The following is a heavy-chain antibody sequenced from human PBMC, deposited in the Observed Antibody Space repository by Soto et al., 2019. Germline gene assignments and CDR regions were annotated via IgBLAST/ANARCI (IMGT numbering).Heavy chain of an antibody. CDR1: GFTFSSYA. CDR3: ASRRRGGVILLMVYAADY. Sequence: EVQLLESGGGLVQPGGSLRLSCAASGFTFSSYAMSWVRQAPGKGLEWVSAISGSGGSTYYADSVKGRFTISRDNSKNTRYLQMNSLRAEDTAVYYCASRRRGGVILLMVYAADYWGQGTLVTVSS. D-gene: IGHD2-8*01. CDR2: ISGSGGST. V-gene: IGHV3-23*01. J-gene: IGHJ4*02.